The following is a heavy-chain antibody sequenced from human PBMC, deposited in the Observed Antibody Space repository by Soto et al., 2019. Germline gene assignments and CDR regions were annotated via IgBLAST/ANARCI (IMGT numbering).Heavy chain of an antibody. CDR2: TYYRSKWYN. D-gene: IGHD3-10*01. J-gene: IGHJ4*01. CDR1: GDSVSGNSAA. V-gene: IGHV6-1*01. Sequence: SQTLSLTCAISGDSVSGNSAAWNWIRQSPSRGLEWLGRTYYRSKWYNDYAVSVKSRITVTPDTSKNQFSLHLNSVTPEDTAVYYCASEGAYYKSSIGYFEYWAQEALVTVSS. CDR3: ASEGAYYKSSIGYFEY.